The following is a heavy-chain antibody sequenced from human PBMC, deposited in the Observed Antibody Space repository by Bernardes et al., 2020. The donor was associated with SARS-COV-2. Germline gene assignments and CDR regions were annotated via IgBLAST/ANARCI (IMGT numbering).Heavy chain of an antibody. CDR2: IKVYNGDI. CDR1: GNTFIGDV. V-gene: IGHV1-3*01. D-gene: IGHD1-26*01. CDR3: ARESVVGDTDGMDV. Sequence: ASVKVSCKASGNTFIGDVVNWVRQAPGQRLEWMGWIKVYNGDIKYSQRFQGRVTITRDTSASIVYMEMRSLRSEDTAVYYCARESVVGDTDGMDVWGQGTTVTVSS. J-gene: IGHJ6*02.